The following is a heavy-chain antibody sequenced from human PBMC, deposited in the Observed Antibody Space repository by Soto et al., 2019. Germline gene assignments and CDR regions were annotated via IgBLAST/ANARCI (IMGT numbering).Heavy chain of an antibody. J-gene: IGHJ6*02. CDR2: ISGSGGST. V-gene: IGHV3-23*01. D-gene: IGHD2-2*01. CDR1: GITFSSYA. Sequence: GGSLRLSCAASGITFSSYAMSWVRQAPGKGLEWVSAISGSGGSTYYADSVKGRFTISRDNSKNTLYLQMNSLRAEDTAVYYCAKDVNQYPRLYGMDVWGQGTTVTFSS. CDR3: AKDVNQYPRLYGMDV.